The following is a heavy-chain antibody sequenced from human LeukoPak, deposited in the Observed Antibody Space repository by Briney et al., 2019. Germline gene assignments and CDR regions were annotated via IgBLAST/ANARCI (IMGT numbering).Heavy chain of an antibody. Sequence: GGSLRLSCAASGFTFSDYYMSWIRQAPGKGLEWVSYISGSSSYTNYADSVKGRFTISRDNAKNSLYLQMNSLRAEDTAVYYCARSGYYYGSGSYYSGAFDYWGQGTLVTVSS. CDR1: GFTFSDYY. V-gene: IGHV3-11*03. CDR2: ISGSSSYT. J-gene: IGHJ4*02. D-gene: IGHD3-10*01. CDR3: ARSGYYYGSGSYYSGAFDY.